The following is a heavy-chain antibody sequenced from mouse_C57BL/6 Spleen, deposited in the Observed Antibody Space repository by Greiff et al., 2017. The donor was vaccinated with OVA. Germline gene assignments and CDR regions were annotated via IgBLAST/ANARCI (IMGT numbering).Heavy chain of an antibody. D-gene: IGHD1-1*01. CDR2: INYDGSST. J-gene: IGHJ1*03. Sequence: EVKVVESEGGLVQPGSSMKLSCTASGFTFSDYYMAWVRQVPEKGLEWVANINYDGSSTYYLDSLKSRFIISRDNAKNILYLQMSSLKSEDTATYYCAKVYGSSYGDWYFDVWGTGTTVTVSS. V-gene: IGHV5-16*01. CDR3: AKVYGSSYGDWYFDV. CDR1: GFTFSDYY.